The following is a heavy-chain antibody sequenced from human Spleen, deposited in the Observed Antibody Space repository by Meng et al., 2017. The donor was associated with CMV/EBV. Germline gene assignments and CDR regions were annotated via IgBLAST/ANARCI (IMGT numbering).Heavy chain of an antibody. D-gene: IGHD3-3*01. CDR3: ASAGSVRLLGHFHD. J-gene: IGHJ1*01. Sequence: GGSLRLSCAASGFSVGNNYMNWVRQAPGKGLEWVSVIYDVGNIYYADSVKGRFFISRDNAKNTLYLQMNSLRAEDTAVYFCASAGSVRLLGHFHDWGQGTLVTVSS. CDR1: GFSVGNNY. CDR2: IYDVGNI. V-gene: IGHV3-66*01.